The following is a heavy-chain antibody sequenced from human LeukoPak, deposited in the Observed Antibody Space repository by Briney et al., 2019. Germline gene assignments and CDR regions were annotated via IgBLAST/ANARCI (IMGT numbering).Heavy chain of an antibody. CDR3: ASMTRIAVAGTFDY. J-gene: IGHJ4*02. Sequence: SETLSLTCAVYGGSFSGYYWSWIRQPPGKGLEWIGEINHSGSTNYNPSLKSRVTISVDTSKNQFSLKLSSVTAADTAVYYCASMTRIAVAGTFDYWGQGTLVTVSS. V-gene: IGHV4-34*01. D-gene: IGHD6-19*01. CDR2: INHSGST. CDR1: GGSFSGYY.